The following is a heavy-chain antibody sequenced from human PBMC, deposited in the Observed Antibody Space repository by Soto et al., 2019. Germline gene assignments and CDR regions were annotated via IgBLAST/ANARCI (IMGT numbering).Heavy chain of an antibody. V-gene: IGHV4-59*01. Sequence: QVQLQESGPGLVKPSETLSLTCTVSGGSISSYYWSWIRQPPGKGLEWIGYIYDTGSTNYNPSLKSXGTRSXXTSKNQFSLKMSSVTAADTAVYYCARLAPRYYFDYWGQGTLVTVSS. CDR1: GGSISSYY. CDR2: IYDTGST. CDR3: ARLAPRYYFDY. J-gene: IGHJ4*02.